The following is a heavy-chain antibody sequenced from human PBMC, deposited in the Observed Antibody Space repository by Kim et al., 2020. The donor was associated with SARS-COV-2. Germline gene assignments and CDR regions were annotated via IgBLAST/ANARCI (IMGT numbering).Heavy chain of an antibody. V-gene: IGHV1-46*04. J-gene: IGHJ4*02. CDR2: IHPSGGGT. CDR1: GYSFSSYY. CDR3: ARDALEFDY. D-gene: IGHD1-1*01. Sequence: ASVKVSCKASGYSFSSYYIHWVRQAPGQGLEWMGIIHPSGGGTSYAQELQGRLIVISDTSTNTVYMELSSLRFEDTAVYYCARDALEFDYWGQGTLVTVSS.